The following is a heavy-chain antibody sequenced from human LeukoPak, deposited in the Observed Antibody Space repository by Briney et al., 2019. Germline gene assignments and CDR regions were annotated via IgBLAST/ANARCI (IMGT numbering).Heavy chain of an antibody. J-gene: IGHJ4*02. CDR1: GGSTTSGDYY. V-gene: IGHV4-30-4*08. CDR2: IYYSGST. Sequence: PSETLSLTCTVSGGSTTSGDYYWSWIRQPPGTGLEWIGYIYYSGSTYYNPSLKSRVTMSVDTSKNQFSLRLSSVTAADTAVYYCARGGYYYDSSGYYYPFDYWGQGTLVTVSS. D-gene: IGHD3-22*01. CDR3: ARGGYYYDSSGYYYPFDY.